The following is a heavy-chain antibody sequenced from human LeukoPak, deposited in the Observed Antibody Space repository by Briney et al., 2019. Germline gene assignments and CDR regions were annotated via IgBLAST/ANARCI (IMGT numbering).Heavy chain of an antibody. CDR1: GFIFSDHY. V-gene: IGHV3-72*01. D-gene: IGHD2-2*01. J-gene: IGHJ4*02. CDR3: AKVGSIVVVPAANFDY. CDR2: IRKKAHSYTT. Sequence: GGSLRLSCAASGFIFSDHYMDWVRQAPGKGLEWVGHIRKKAHSYTTEYAASVKGRFTISRDDSKNSLYLQMNSLKTEDTAVYYCAKVGSIVVVPAANFDYWGQGTLVTVFS.